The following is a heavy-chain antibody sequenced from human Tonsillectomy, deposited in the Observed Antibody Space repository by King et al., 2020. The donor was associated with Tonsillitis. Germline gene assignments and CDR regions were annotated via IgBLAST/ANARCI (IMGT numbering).Heavy chain of an antibody. CDR1: GDSIGNFY. CDR3: ARDWGGPEGDWFDP. J-gene: IGHJ5*02. CDR2: IRITGNT. D-gene: IGHD2-21*01. V-gene: IGHV4-4*07. Sequence: VQLQESGPGLVKPSETLSLTCHVSGDSIGNFYWSWIRQPAGKGLEWIGHIRITGNTKYNPSLDSRVTMSLDNSKKQFSLRLNSGTAADTALYYCARDWGGPEGDWFDPWGQGILVTVSS.